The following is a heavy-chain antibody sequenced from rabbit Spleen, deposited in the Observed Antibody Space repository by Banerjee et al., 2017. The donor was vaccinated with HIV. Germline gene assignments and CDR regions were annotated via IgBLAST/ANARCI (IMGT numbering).Heavy chain of an antibody. CDR3: ARGHSGVVFHYYDL. CDR2: IGTGDGST. CDR1: GFSFSSSYW. Sequence: QSLEESGGDLVKPGASLTLTCTASGFSFSSSYWICWVRQAPGKGLQWIGCIGTGDGSTYYASWANGRFTISKTSNTVDLKMTSLTAADTATYFCARGHSGVVFHYYDLWGPGTLVTVS. D-gene: IGHD1-1*01. V-gene: IGHV1S40*01. J-gene: IGHJ4*01.